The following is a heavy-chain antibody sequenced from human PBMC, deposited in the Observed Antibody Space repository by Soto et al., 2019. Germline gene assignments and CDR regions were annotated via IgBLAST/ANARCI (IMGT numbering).Heavy chain of an antibody. CDR3: AIRRSSYGPLDD. CDR2: IYYGAST. D-gene: IGHD5-18*01. CDR1: GDSISSSY. J-gene: IGHJ4*02. Sequence: QVQPQESGPGLVKPSETLSLTCTVSGDSISSSYLTWIRQPPGKGLDWIGYIYYGASTHYNPSLSSRVTIPLDTSKNRFSLKLTSVTAADTAVYYCAIRRSSYGPLDDWGQGTLVTVSS. V-gene: IGHV4-59*12.